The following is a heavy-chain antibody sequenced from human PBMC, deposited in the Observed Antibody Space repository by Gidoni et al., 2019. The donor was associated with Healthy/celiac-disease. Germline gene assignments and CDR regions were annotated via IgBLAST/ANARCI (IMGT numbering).Heavy chain of an antibody. Sequence: EVQLVESGGGLVKPGGSLRLSCAASGFTFSNAWMSWVRQAPGKGLEWVGRIKSKTDGGTTDYAAPVKGRFTISRDDSKNTLYLQMNSLKTEDTAVYYCTTDGGYDSSGYYVDYWGQGTLVTVSS. CDR3: TTDGGYDSSGYYVDY. J-gene: IGHJ4*02. D-gene: IGHD3-22*01. CDR2: IKSKTDGGTT. V-gene: IGHV3-15*01. CDR1: GFTFSNAW.